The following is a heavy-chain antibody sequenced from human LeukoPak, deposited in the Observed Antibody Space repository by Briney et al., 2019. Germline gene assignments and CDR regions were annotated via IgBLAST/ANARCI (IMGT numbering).Heavy chain of an antibody. V-gene: IGHV3-23*01. D-gene: IGHD2-15*01. CDR1: GFTFSSYA. CDR2: ISGGGGSA. CDR3: ARSYCSGGSCYLTYYYYGMDV. J-gene: IGHJ6*02. Sequence: GGSLRLSCAASGFTFSSYAMSWVRQAPGKGLEWVSAISGGGGSAYYADSVKGRFTISRDNSKNTLYLQMNSLRAEDTAVYYCARSYCSGGSCYLTYYYYGMDVWGQGTTVTVSS.